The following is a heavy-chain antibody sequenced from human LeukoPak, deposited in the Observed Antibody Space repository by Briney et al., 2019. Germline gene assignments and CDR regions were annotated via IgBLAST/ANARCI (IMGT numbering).Heavy chain of an antibody. CDR2: IYHSGST. V-gene: IGHV4-38-2*02. J-gene: IGHJ4*02. Sequence: SETLSLTCTVSGYSISSGYYWGWIRQPPGKGLEWIGSIYHSGSTNYNPSLKSRVTISVDTSKNQFSLKLSSVTAADTAVYYCARPYGSGSYIHWGQGTLVTVSS. CDR1: GYSISSGYY. D-gene: IGHD3-10*01. CDR3: ARPYGSGSYIH.